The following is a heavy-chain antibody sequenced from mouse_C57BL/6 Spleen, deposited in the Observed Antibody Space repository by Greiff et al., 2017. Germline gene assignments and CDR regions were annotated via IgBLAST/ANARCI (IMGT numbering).Heavy chain of an antibody. CDR3: ARGGDVSYAMDY. CDR1: GYTFTSYW. J-gene: IGHJ4*01. Sequence: QVQLQQPGAELVKPGASVKMSCKASGYTFTSYWITWVKQRPGQGLECIGDIYPGSGSTNYNEKFKSKATLTVDTSSSTAYMQLSSLTSEDSAVYYCARGGDVSYAMDYWGQGTSVTVSS. CDR2: IYPGSGST. D-gene: IGHD3-3*01. V-gene: IGHV1-55*01.